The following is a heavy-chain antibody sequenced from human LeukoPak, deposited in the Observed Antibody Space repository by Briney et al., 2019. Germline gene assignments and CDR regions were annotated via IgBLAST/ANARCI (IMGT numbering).Heavy chain of an antibody. CDR3: ARAAGYSYGYVADY. Sequence: PSETLSLTCTVSGGSISSHYWSWIRQPPGKGLEWIGYIYYSGSTNYNPSLKSRVTISVDTSKNQFSLELSSVTAADTAVYYCARAAGYSYGYVADYWGQGTLVTVSS. D-gene: IGHD5-18*01. CDR1: GGSISSHY. J-gene: IGHJ4*02. V-gene: IGHV4-59*11. CDR2: IYYSGST.